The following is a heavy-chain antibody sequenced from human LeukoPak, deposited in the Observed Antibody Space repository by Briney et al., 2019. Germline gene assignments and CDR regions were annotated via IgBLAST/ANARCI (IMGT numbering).Heavy chain of an antibody. CDR1: GFTFSSYS. CDR3: AKGYSSGWSGFSAFDY. D-gene: IGHD6-19*01. J-gene: IGHJ4*02. V-gene: IGHV3-48*01. Sequence: GGSLRLSCAASGFTFSSYSMKWVRQAPGKGLEWVSYISSTSSTIYYADSVKGRFTISRDNSKNTLYLQVNSLRAEDTAVYYCAKGYSSGWSGFSAFDYWGQGTLVTVSS. CDR2: ISSTSSTI.